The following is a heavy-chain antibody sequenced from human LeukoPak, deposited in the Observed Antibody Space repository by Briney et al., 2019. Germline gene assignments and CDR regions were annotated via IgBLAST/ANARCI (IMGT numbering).Heavy chain of an antibody. CDR3: ARSYGDYMGENDY. CDR2: INHSGST. Sequence: SETLSLTCTVSGGSISSYYWSWIRQPPGKGLEWIGEINHSGSTNYNPSLKSRVTISVDTSKNQFSLKLSSVTAADTAVYYCARSYGDYMGENDYWGQGTLVTVSS. CDR1: GGSISSYY. V-gene: IGHV4-34*01. D-gene: IGHD4-17*01. J-gene: IGHJ4*02.